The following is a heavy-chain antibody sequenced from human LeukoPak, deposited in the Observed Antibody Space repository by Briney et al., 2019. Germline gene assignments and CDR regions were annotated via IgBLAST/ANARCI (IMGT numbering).Heavy chain of an antibody. CDR3: ARDSTGNWNDGWFDP. V-gene: IGHV3-21*01. CDR2: ISSSSSYI. Sequence: PGGSLRLSCAASGFTFSSYSMNWVRQAPGKGLEWVSSISSSSSYIYYADSVKGRFTISRDNAKNSLYLQMNSLRAEDTAVYYCARDSTGNWNDGWFDPWGQGTLVTVSS. CDR1: GFTFSSYS. D-gene: IGHD1-1*01. J-gene: IGHJ5*02.